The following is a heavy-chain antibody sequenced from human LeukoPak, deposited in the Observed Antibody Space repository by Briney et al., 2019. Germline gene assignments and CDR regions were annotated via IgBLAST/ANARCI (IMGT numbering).Heavy chain of an antibody. CDR2: INPNSGGT. Sequence: GASVTVSCKASGYTFTSYYMHWVRQAPGQGLEWMGWINPNSGGTNYAQKFQGWVTMTRDTSISTAYMELSRLRSDDTAVYYCARAAGLSPPGRDGDGSGSSDAFDIWGQGTMVTVSS. CDR3: ARAAGLSPPGRDGDGSGSSDAFDI. V-gene: IGHV1-2*04. D-gene: IGHD3-10*01. CDR1: GYTFTSYY. J-gene: IGHJ3*02.